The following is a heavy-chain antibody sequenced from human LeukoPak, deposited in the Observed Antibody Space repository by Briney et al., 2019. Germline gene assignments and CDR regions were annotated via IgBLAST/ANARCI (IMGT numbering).Heavy chain of an antibody. V-gene: IGHV4-4*07. CDR3: ARGSSIAAAYQYFQH. CDR1: GGSISSYY. J-gene: IGHJ1*01. D-gene: IGHD6-13*01. Sequence: SETLSLTCTVSGGSISSYYWSWIRQPAGKGLEWIGRIYTSGSTNYNPSLKSRVTMSVDTSKNQFSLKLSSVTAADTAVYYCARGSSIAAAYQYFQHWGQGTLVTVSS. CDR2: IYTSGST.